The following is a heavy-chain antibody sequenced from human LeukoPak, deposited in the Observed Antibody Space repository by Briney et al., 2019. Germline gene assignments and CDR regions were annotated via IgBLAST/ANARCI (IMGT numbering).Heavy chain of an antibody. J-gene: IGHJ4*02. CDR2: INAGNGNT. CDR3: ARRELDHIVGATLLEY. CDR1: GYTFTSYA. Sequence: ASVKVSCKASGYTFTSYAMHWVRQAPGQRLEWMGWINAGNGNTKYSQKFQGRVTITRDTSASTAYMELSSLRSEDTAVYYCARRELDHIVGATLLEYWGQGTLVTVSS. D-gene: IGHD1-26*01. V-gene: IGHV1-3*01.